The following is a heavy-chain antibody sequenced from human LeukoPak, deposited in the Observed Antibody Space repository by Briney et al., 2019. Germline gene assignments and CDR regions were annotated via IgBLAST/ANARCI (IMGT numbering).Heavy chain of an antibody. CDR3: ANGYNWNQLIVPRFDY. CDR2: ISSSSSYI. Sequence: GGSLRLSCAASGFTFSSYSMNWVRQAPGKGLEWVSSISSSSSYIYYADSVKGRFTISRDNAKNSLYLQMNSLRAEDTAVYYCANGYNWNQLIVPRFDYWGQGTLVTVSS. CDR1: GFTFSSYS. V-gene: IGHV3-21*01. D-gene: IGHD1-20*01. J-gene: IGHJ4*02.